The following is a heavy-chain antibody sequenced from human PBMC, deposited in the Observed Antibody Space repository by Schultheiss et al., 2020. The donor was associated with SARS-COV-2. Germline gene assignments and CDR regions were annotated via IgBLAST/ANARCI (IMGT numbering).Heavy chain of an antibody. CDR2: IYPGDSDT. CDR3: AVSVAGRSSEYYFDY. D-gene: IGHD6-19*01. Sequence: GGSLRLSCKGSGYSFTRYWIGWVRQMPGKGLEWMGIIYPGDSDTRYSPSFQGQVTISADKSINTAYLQWSRLKASDTAMYYCAVSVAGRSSEYYFDYWGQGTLVTVSS. V-gene: IGHV5-51*01. CDR1: GYSFTRYW. J-gene: IGHJ4*02.